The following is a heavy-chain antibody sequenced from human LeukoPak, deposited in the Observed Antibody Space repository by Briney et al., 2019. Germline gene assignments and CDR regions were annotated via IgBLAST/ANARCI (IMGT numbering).Heavy chain of an antibody. D-gene: IGHD2-8*01. CDR1: GFTFSSYA. J-gene: IGHJ4*02. CDR3: AKDRSCTNDICHGDFDY. CDR2: ISGSGGST. Sequence: PGGSLRLSCAASGFTFSSYAVSWVRQAPGKRLEWVSSISGSGGSTYSADSVKGRFTISRDNSKNTPYLQMNSLRAEDTALYYCAKDRSCTNDICHGDFDYWGQGTLVTVSS. V-gene: IGHV3-23*01.